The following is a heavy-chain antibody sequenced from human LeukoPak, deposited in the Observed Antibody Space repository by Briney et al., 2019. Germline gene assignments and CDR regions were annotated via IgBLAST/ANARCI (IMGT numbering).Heavy chain of an antibody. Sequence: GGSLRLSCAASGFSVSSNYMSWVRQAPGKGLGWVSVIYSDSSTYYADSVKGRFTISRDNSKSTVYLQMNSLRAEDTAVYYCARGSHPYCSGGSCYSDWGQGTLVTVSS. CDR2: IYSDSST. V-gene: IGHV3-53*01. CDR3: ARGSHPYCSGGSCYSD. D-gene: IGHD2-15*01. CDR1: GFSVSSNY. J-gene: IGHJ4*02.